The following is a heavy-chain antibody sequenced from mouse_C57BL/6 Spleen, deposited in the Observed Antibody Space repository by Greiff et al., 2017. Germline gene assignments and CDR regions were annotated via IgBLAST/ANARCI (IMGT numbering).Heavy chain of an antibody. CDR1: GYTFTDYN. CDR2: INPNNGGT. D-gene: IGHD1-1*01. CDR3: ARRGYYGSSYWFAY. J-gene: IGHJ3*01. Sequence: EVKLQESGPELVKPGASVKIPCKASGYTFTDYNMDWVKQSHGKSLEWIGDINPNNGGTIYNQKFKGKATLTGDKSSSTAYMELRSLKSEDTAVYYCARRGYYGSSYWFAYWGQGTLVTVSA. V-gene: IGHV1-18*01.